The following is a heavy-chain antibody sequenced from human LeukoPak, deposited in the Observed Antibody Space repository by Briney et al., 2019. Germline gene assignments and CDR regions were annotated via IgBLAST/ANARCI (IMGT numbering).Heavy chain of an antibody. CDR1: GYSFTSYW. CDR2: IYPGDSDT. J-gene: IGHJ4*02. D-gene: IGHD2-15*01. Sequence: GESLKISCKGSGYSFTSYWIGWVRQMPGKGLEWMGIIYPGDSDTRYSPSFQGQVTNSADKSINTAYLQWSSLKASDTAMYYCARTRSGGSCYSGYYFDYWGQGTLVTVSS. CDR3: ARTRSGGSCYSGYYFDY. V-gene: IGHV5-51*01.